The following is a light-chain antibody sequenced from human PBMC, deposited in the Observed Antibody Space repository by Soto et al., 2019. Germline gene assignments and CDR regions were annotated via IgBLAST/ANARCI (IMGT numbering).Light chain of an antibody. CDR2: LAS. J-gene: IGKJ4*01. V-gene: IGKV1-27*01. CDR3: HKYNSDPL. CDR1: QGISNY. Sequence: DIQMTQSPSSLSASVGDRVTITCRTSQGISNYLAWYQQKSGKAPKLLIYLASTLRSGVSSRFSGSRSGTDFTLTISSRQPEDVATYYCHKYNSDPLFGGGTKVEI.